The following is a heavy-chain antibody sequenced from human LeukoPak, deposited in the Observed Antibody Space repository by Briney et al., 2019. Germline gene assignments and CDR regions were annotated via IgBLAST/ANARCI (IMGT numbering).Heavy chain of an antibody. CDR2: IYYSGST. Sequence: KPSETLSLTCTVSGGSISSSSYYWGWIRQPPGKGLEWIASIYYSGSTYYNPSLKSRVTISVDTSKSQFSLKLSSVTAADTAVYYCARGKYSNRGYYYYMDVWGKGTTVTVSS. D-gene: IGHD4-11*01. CDR1: GGSISSSSYY. J-gene: IGHJ6*03. V-gene: IGHV4-39*07. CDR3: ARGKYSNRGYYYYMDV.